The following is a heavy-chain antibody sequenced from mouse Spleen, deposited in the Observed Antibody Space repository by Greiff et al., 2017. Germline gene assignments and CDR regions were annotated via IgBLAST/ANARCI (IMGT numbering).Heavy chain of an antibody. CDR3: ARKNYYSYFDY. V-gene: IGHV3-6*01. D-gene: IGHD1-1*01. Sequence: DVKLQESGPGLVKPSQSLSLTCSVTGYSITSGYYWNWIRQFPGNKLEWMGYISYDGSNNYNPSLKNRISITRDTSKNQFFLKLNSVTTEDTATYYCARKNYYSYFDYWGQGTTLTVSS. J-gene: IGHJ2*01. CDR1: GYSITSGYY. CDR2: ISYDGSN.